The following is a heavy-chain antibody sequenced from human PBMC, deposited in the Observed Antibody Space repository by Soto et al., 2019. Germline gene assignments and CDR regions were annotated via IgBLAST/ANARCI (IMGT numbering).Heavy chain of an antibody. CDR3: ARDKGYCSGASCPDFDY. Sequence: QVQLVQSGAEVKQPGSSVKVSCKASGGTLSSYTFSWVRQAPGQGLEWMGRIIPNLGITNYAQKFQGRITIIVDKSTSTAYMELSSLISEDTAVYYCARDKGYCSGASCPDFDYWGQGTLVTVSS. CDR1: GGTLSSYT. CDR2: IIPNLGIT. V-gene: IGHV1-69*08. J-gene: IGHJ4*02. D-gene: IGHD2-15*01.